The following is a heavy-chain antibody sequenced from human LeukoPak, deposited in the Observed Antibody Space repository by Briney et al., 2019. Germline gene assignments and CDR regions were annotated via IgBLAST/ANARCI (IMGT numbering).Heavy chain of an antibody. CDR2: IYNDGST. CDR3: ARGYSSPDY. D-gene: IGHD6-13*01. Sequence: GGSLRLSCAASGFTVSSNYMSWVRQAPGKGLEWVSDIYNDGSTYYAASVRGRFTVSRDNSKNTLYLQMNSLRAEDTAVYYCARGYSSPDYWGQGTLVTVSS. V-gene: IGHV3-66*01. J-gene: IGHJ4*02. CDR1: GFTVSSNY.